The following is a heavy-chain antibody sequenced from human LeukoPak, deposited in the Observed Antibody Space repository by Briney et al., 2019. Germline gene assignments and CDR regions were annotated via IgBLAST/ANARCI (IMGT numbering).Heavy chain of an antibody. CDR1: GFTFSSYD. D-gene: IGHD1-26*01. Sequence: TGGSLRLSCAASGFTFSSYDMHWVRQAPGKGLEWVAVMWDDKSSKYYADSVKGRFTISRDSSKNTLYLQMNNLGAEDTAMYYCARGRSGSYPPGIYWGQGTLVTVSS. CDR2: MWDDKSSK. CDR3: ARGRSGSYPPGIY. J-gene: IGHJ4*02. V-gene: IGHV3-33*01.